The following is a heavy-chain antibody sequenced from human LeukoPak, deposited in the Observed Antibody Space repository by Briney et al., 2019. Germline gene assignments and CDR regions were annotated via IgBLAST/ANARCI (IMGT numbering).Heavy chain of an antibody. V-gene: IGHV5-51*01. CDR1: GYSFTSYW. J-gene: IGHJ5*02. CDR2: IYPGDSDT. Sequence: NPGESLRISCKGSGYSFTSYWIGWVRQMPGKGLEWMGIIYPGDSDTRYSPSFQGQVTISADKSISTAYLQWSSLKASDTAMYYCAREGTYYDFWSGYLGWFDPWGQGTLVTVSS. CDR3: AREGTYYDFWSGYLGWFDP. D-gene: IGHD3-3*01.